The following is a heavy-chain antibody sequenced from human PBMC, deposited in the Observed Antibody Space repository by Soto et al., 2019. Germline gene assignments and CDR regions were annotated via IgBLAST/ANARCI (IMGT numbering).Heavy chain of an antibody. J-gene: IGHJ3*02. CDR2: INGDGSGT. V-gene: IGHV3-74*01. CDR1: GFTFSNYW. D-gene: IGHD2-15*01. Sequence: GGSLRLSCAASGFTFSNYWIHWVRQAPGEGLVWLSRINGDGSGTNYADSVKGRFTISRDNSKNTLYLQMNSLRAEDTAVYYCAKAYCSGGSCYPINDAFDIWGQGTMVTVSS. CDR3: AKAYCSGGSCYPINDAFDI.